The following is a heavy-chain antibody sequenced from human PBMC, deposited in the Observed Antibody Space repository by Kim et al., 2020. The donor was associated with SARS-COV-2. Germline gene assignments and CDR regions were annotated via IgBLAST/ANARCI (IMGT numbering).Heavy chain of an antibody. CDR3: AKEAGCGDFLWYFDL. J-gene: IGHJ2*01. V-gene: IGHV3-9*01. D-gene: IGHD4-17*01. Sequence: DSVKGRFTISRDNAKNSQYLDMNSLRAEDTALYYCAKEAGCGDFLWYFDLWGRGTLVTVSS.